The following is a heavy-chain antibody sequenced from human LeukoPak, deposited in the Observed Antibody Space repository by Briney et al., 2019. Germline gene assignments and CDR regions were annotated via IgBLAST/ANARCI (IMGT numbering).Heavy chain of an antibody. CDR3: AKDPLPEYYDILTGYWMYYFDY. J-gene: IGHJ4*02. V-gene: IGHV3-23*01. CDR2: ISGSGGST. Sequence: GGSLRLSCAASGFTFSSYAMSWVRQAPGKGLEWVSAISGSGGSTYYADSVKGRFTISRDNSKNTLYLQMNSLRAEDTAVYYCAKDPLPEYYDILTGYWMYYFDYWGQGTLVTASS. D-gene: IGHD3-9*01. CDR1: GFTFSSYA.